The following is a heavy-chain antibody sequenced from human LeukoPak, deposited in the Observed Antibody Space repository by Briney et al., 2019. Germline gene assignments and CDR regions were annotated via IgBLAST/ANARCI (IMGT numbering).Heavy chain of an antibody. J-gene: IGHJ6*02. Sequence: GGSLRLSCAASGFTFSSHWMHWVRQAPGRGLVWVSRINSDGSSTSYADSVEGRFTISRDNAKSTLYLQMNSLRAEDTAVYYCARDGVPDGMDYYYGLDVWGQGTTVTVS. V-gene: IGHV3-74*01. D-gene: IGHD2-2*01. CDR2: INSDGSST. CDR1: GFTFSSHW. CDR3: ARDGVPDGMDYYYGLDV.